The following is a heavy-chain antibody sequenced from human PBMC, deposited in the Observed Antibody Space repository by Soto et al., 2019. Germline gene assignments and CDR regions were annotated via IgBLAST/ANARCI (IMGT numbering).Heavy chain of an antibody. V-gene: IGHV3-30*03. J-gene: IGHJ6*02. CDR3: AGGDYGYYYYGMDV. CDR1: GFTFSSYG. Sequence: QVQLVESGGGVVQPGRSLRLSCAASGFTFSSYGMQWVRQAPGKGLEWVAVISYDGSNKYYADSVKGRFTISRDNSKNTLYLQMNSLRAEDTAVYYCAGGDYGYYYYGMDVWGQGTTVTVSS. CDR2: ISYDGSNK. D-gene: IGHD4-17*01.